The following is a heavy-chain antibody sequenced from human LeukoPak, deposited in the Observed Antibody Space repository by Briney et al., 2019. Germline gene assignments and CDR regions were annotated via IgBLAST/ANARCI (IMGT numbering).Heavy chain of an antibody. V-gene: IGHV3-33*01. Sequence: GGSLRLSCAASGFTFSSYGMHWVRQAPGKGLEWVAVIWYDGSNKYYADSVKGRFTISRDNSKNTLYLQMNSLRAEDTAVYYCARDYSSGWFQPPTNWGQGTLVTVSS. CDR3: ARDYSSGWFQPPTN. J-gene: IGHJ4*02. CDR1: GFTFSSYG. CDR2: IWYDGSNK. D-gene: IGHD6-19*01.